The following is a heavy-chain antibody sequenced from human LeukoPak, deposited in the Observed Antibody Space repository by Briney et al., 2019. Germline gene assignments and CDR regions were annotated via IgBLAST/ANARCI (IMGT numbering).Heavy chain of an antibody. CDR1: GFTVGSNS. Sequence: GGSLRLSCAASGFTVGSNSMSWVRQTPGKGLEWVSVIYYGGSTFYADSVQGRVSISRDNSKNIVYLQINNLRAEDSGVYYCARVAKDCGGDCFSDYWGQGTLVTVSS. CDR3: ARVAKDCGGDCFSDY. D-gene: IGHD2-21*02. CDR2: IYYGGST. V-gene: IGHV3-66*01. J-gene: IGHJ4*02.